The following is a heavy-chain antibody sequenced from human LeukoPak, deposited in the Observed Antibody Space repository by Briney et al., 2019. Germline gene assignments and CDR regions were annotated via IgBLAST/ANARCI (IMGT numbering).Heavy chain of an antibody. CDR3: VRDRGGAGYNLGD. Sequence: PGGSLRPSCAASGFTVRTFGMHWVRQAPRKGLQWVAVISDDGSVKHYADSVKGRFTISSDNSRNTVSLQMNSLRTEDTAVYYCVRDRGGAGYNLGDWGQGTLVTVSS. CDR1: GFTVRTFG. J-gene: IGHJ4*02. CDR2: ISDDGSVK. D-gene: IGHD5-24*01. V-gene: IGHV3-30*03.